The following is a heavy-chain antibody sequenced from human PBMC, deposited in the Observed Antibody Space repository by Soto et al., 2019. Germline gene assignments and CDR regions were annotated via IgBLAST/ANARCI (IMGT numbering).Heavy chain of an antibody. Sequence: QVQLQQWGAGLLKPSETLSLTCAVYGGSFSGYYWSWIRQPPGKGLEWIGEINHSGSTNYNPALKSRVTRSVDMSNNQFSMKLSAETAADTAVYYCERGLLRGFTVEAGRKSNWVDPWGQGTLVTVSS. CDR2: INHSGST. J-gene: IGHJ5*02. CDR1: GGSFSGYY. D-gene: IGHD6-13*01. V-gene: IGHV4-34*01. CDR3: ERGLLRGFTVEAGRKSNWVDP.